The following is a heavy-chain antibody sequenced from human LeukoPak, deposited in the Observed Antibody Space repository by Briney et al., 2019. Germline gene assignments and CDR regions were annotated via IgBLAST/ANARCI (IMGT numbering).Heavy chain of an antibody. CDR3: AKNTISGGHYQYYMDV. D-gene: IGHD3-16*02. J-gene: IGHJ6*03. Sequence: GGSLRLSCAASGFTFSRYVMSWVRQAPGKGLEWVSSISGSGGVTYHADSLKGRFTISRDNSKNTLFLQMNSLRAEDTAVYYCAKNTISGGHYQYYMDVWGKGTTVTVSS. V-gene: IGHV3-23*01. CDR2: ISGSGGVT. CDR1: GFTFSRYV.